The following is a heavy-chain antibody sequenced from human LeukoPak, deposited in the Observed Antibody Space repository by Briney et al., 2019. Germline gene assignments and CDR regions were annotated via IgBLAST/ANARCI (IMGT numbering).Heavy chain of an antibody. V-gene: IGHV4-59*12. CDR3: ARERTAAGMGYNWFDP. D-gene: IGHD6-13*01. J-gene: IGHJ5*02. CDR2: IYYSGST. CDR1: GGSISSYY. Sequence: SETLSLTCTASGGSISSYYWSWIRQPPGKGLEWIGYIYYSGSTNYNPSLKSRVTISVDTSKNQFSLKLSSVTAADTAVYYCARERTAAGMGYNWFDPWGQGTLVTVSS.